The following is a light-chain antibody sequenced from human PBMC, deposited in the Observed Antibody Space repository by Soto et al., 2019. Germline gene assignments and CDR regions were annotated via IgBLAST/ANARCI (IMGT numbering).Light chain of an antibody. V-gene: IGKV1-9*01. CDR2: VAS. J-gene: IGKJ4*01. Sequence: DIQLTQSPSFLSASVGDTVTITCRASQGIGSYLAWYQQRPGKAPKLLIYVASTLQSGVPSRFTGTGSGTDFTLTISSLQPEDFATYYCQQIHRYPLTFGGGAKVEIK. CDR1: QGIGSY. CDR3: QQIHRYPLT.